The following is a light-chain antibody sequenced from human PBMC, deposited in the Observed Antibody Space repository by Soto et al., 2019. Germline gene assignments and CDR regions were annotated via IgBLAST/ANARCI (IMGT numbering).Light chain of an antibody. V-gene: IGKV1-17*01. CDR1: QDVRSD. CDR2: AAS. J-gene: IGKJ2*01. Sequence: DIQITKSPSSLSASVGHTVTITCRASQDVRSDLGWYQHKPGKAPKRLIYAASRLQGGVPSRFSGSGSGTEFTLTIGSLQSEDSATYYCLQHDSFPYTFGQGTRLEI. CDR3: LQHDSFPYT.